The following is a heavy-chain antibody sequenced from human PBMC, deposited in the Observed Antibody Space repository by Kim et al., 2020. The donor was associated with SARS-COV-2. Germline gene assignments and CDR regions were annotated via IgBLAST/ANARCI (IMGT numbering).Heavy chain of an antibody. CDR2: IYYSGST. D-gene: IGHD3-22*01. Sequence: SETLSLTCTVSGGSISSGGYYWSWIRQHPGKGLEWIGYIYYSGSTYYNPSLKSRVTISVDTSKNQFSLKLSSVTAADTAVYYCARGYYDSSGYYDWGQGTLVTVSS. V-gene: IGHV4-31*03. CDR3: ARGYYDSSGYYD. CDR1: GGSISSGGYY. J-gene: IGHJ4*02.